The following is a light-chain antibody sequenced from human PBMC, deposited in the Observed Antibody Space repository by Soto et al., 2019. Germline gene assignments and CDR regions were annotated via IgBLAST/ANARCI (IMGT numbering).Light chain of an antibody. CDR2: DVS. J-gene: IGLJ1*01. CDR1: SSDVGGYNY. V-gene: IGLV2-11*01. Sequence: QSALTQPRSVSGSPGQSVTISCTGTSSDVGGYNYVSWYQQHPGKAPKLMIYDVSKRPSGVPDRFSGSKSGNTASLTISGLQAEDEADYYCCSYAGSYTLKVLGTGTKLTVL. CDR3: CSYAGSYTLKV.